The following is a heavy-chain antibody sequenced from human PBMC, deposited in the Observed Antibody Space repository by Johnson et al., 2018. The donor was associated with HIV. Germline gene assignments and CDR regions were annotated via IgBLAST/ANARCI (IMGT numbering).Heavy chain of an antibody. Sequence: VQLVESGGGLVQPGGSLRLSCAASGLTVSSNYMSWVRQAPGKGLEWVSGINWNGGSTGYGDSVKGRFTISRDSSKNTLYLQMNSLRAEDTAVYYCARACRDGYTCDAFDIWGQGTMVTVSS. CDR2: NWNGGST. D-gene: IGHD5-24*01. CDR3: ARACRDGYTCDAFDI. J-gene: IGHJ3*02. CDR1: GLTVSSNY. V-gene: IGHV3-66*01.